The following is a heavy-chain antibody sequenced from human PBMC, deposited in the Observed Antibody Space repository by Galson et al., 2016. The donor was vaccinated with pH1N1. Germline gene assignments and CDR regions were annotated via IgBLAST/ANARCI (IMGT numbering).Heavy chain of an antibody. V-gene: IGHV1-8*03. J-gene: IGHJ4*02. CDR1: GFTITRND. CDR3: ARPSVIYASAWD. D-gene: IGHD6-19*01. CDR2: INPNSGDT. Sequence: SVKVSCKASGFTITRNDFNWVRQATGQGLEWMGWINPNSGDTGYAQRFQGRVTITRNTPISTAYMELSSLSSDDTAVYYCARPSVIYASAWDWGQGTLVTVSS.